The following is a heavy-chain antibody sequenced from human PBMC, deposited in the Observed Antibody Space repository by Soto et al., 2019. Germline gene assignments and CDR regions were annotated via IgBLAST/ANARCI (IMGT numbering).Heavy chain of an antibody. Sequence: GGSLRLSCAASGFTVSSNYMSWVRQAPGKGLEWVSVIYSGGSTYYADSVKGRFTISRDNSKNTLYLQMNSLRAEDTAVYYCARDYSSGWYNWFDPWGQGTLVTVSS. CDR3: ARDYSSGWYNWFDP. CDR1: GFTVSSNY. J-gene: IGHJ5*02. CDR2: IYSGGST. D-gene: IGHD6-19*01. V-gene: IGHV3-53*01.